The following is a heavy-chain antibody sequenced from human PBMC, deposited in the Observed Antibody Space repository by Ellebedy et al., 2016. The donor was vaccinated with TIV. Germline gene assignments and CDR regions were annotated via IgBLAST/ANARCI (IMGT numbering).Heavy chain of an antibody. J-gene: IGHJ4*02. V-gene: IGHV3-30*04. Sequence: GGSLRLSCAASGFTFSSYAMHWVRQAPGKGLEWVAVISYDGRNKYYADSVKGRFTISRDNAKNSLYLHMNSLRAEDTAVYYCARLDWSDVDLRHFYFDYWGQGTQVTVSS. CDR2: ISYDGRNK. D-gene: IGHD1-1*01. CDR3: ARLDWSDVDLRHFYFDY. CDR1: GFTFSSYA.